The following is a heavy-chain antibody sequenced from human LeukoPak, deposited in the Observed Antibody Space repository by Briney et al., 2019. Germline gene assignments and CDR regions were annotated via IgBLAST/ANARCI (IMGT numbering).Heavy chain of an antibody. D-gene: IGHD1-14*01. CDR2: IGPTGADR. V-gene: IGHV3-21*01. CDR3: ATETIGRHYDY. CDR1: GFTFSSCG. J-gene: IGHJ4*02. Sequence: GGSLRLSCAASGFTFSSCGFNWVRQAPGKGLEWVSSIGPTGADRYYADSVRGRFAISRDNAKNSMYLQMDSLRDEDTAVYYCATETIGRHYDYWGQGTLLTVSS.